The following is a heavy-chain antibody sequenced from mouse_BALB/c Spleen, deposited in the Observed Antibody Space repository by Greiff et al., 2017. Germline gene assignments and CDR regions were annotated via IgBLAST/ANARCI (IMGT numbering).Heavy chain of an antibody. CDR2: IDPENGDT. Sequence: EVQLQQSGAELVRSGASVKLSCTASGFNIKDYYMHWVKQRPEQGLEWIGWIDPENGDTEYAPKFQGKATMTADTSSNTAYLQRSSLTSEDTAVYYCNAGGNYAFAYWGQGTLVTVSA. D-gene: IGHD2-1*01. V-gene: IGHV14-4*02. J-gene: IGHJ3*01. CDR3: NAGGNYAFAY. CDR1: GFNIKDYY.